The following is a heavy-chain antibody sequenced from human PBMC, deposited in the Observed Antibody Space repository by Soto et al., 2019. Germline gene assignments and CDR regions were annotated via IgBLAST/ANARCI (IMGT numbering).Heavy chain of an antibody. V-gene: IGHV3-30-3*01. J-gene: IGHJ4*02. Sequence: SLRLSCAASGFTYSTYTMRWVRQAPGKGLVWVADISYNGNNKFYADSVNGRFTISRDSTKQKLYLQMNSLRPDDTAVYYCAKDQGSSWSEIDYWGQGTLFTVAS. CDR1: GFTYSTYT. CDR3: AKDQGSSWSEIDY. CDR2: ISYNGNNK. D-gene: IGHD6-13*01.